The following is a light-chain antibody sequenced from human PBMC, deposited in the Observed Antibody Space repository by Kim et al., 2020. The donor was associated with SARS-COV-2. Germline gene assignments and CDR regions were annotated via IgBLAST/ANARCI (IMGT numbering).Light chain of an antibody. V-gene: IGLV1-44*01. CDR2: SND. CDR3: ATWDDSLTGSV. Sequence: ELTQPPSASGTPGQRVTISCSGSMSNIGSNVVNWYQQLPGTAPKLLMYSNDYRPSGVPDRFSGSKSGSSASLAINGLQSEDEADYYCATWDDSLTGSVFGGGTQLTVL. J-gene: IGLJ3*02. CDR1: MSNIGSNV.